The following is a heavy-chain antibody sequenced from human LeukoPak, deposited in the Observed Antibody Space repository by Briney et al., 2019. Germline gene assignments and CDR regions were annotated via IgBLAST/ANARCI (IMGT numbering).Heavy chain of an antibody. CDR3: ARVNFLAAAGTHATYGWFDP. Sequence: ASVKVSCKASGYTFTSYGISWVRQAPGQGLEWMGWISAYNGNTNYAQKLQGRVTMTTDTSTSTAYMELRSLRSDDTAVYYCARVNFLAAAGTHATYGWFDPWGQGTLVTVSS. V-gene: IGHV1-18*01. D-gene: IGHD6-13*01. CDR2: ISAYNGNT. J-gene: IGHJ5*02. CDR1: GYTFTSYG.